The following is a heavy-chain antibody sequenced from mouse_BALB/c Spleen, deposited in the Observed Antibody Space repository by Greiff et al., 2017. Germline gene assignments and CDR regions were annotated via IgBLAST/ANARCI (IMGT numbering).Heavy chain of an antibody. Sequence: EVQVVESGGGLVQPGGSLRLSCATSGFTFTDYYMSWVRQPPGKALEWLGFIRNKANGYTTEYSASVKGRFTISRDNSQSILYLQMNTLRAEDSATYYCARDWDGFAYWGQGTLVTVSA. CDR1: GFTFTDYY. J-gene: IGHJ3*01. D-gene: IGHD4-1*01. V-gene: IGHV7-3*02. CDR3: ARDWDGFAY. CDR2: IRNKANGYTT.